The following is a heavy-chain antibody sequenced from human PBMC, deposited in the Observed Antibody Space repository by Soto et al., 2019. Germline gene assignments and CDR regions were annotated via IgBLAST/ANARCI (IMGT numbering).Heavy chain of an antibody. CDR1: GFTFSSYG. D-gene: IGHD3-10*01. Sequence: PGGSLRLSCAASGFTFSSYGMHWARQAPGKGLEWVAVISYDGSNKYYADSVKGRFTISRDNSKNTLYLQMNSLRAEDTAVYYCAKNRGLDGVDYWGQGTLVTVSS. CDR2: ISYDGSNK. V-gene: IGHV3-30*18. J-gene: IGHJ4*02. CDR3: AKNRGLDGVDY.